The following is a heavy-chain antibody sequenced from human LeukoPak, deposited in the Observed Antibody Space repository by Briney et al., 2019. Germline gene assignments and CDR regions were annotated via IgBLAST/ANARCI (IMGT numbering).Heavy chain of an antibody. CDR2: ISSSSSSI. V-gene: IGHV3-21*04. D-gene: IGHD6-13*01. J-gene: IGHJ1*01. CDR1: GFTFSSYS. CDR3: TKGAAAGPKYFQH. Sequence: GGSLRLSCAASGFTFSSYSMNWVRQVPGKGLEWVSLISSSSSSIFYADSVKGRFTISRDSSKSTLYLHMNSLRAEDTAVYYCTKGAAAGPKYFQHWGQGTLVTVSS.